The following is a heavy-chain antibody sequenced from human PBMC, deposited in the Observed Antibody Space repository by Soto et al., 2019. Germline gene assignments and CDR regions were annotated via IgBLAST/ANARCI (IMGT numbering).Heavy chain of an antibody. J-gene: IGHJ6*02. Sequence: ASVKVSCKASGYTFTSYGISWVRQAPGQGLGWMGWISAYNGNTNYAQKLQGRVTMTTDTSTSTAYMELRSLRSDDTAVYYCARDAPTSSWYADYYYGMAVWGQGTTVTVSS. CDR1: GYTFTSYG. CDR3: ARDAPTSSWYADYYYGMAV. CDR2: ISAYNGNT. D-gene: IGHD6-13*01. V-gene: IGHV1-18*01.